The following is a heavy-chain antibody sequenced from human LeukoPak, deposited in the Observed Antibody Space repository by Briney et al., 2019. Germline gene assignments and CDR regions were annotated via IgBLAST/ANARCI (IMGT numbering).Heavy chain of an antibody. Sequence: PGGSLRLSCAASGFTFSSYGMHWVRQAPGKGLEWVAVISYDGSNKYYADSVKGRFTISRDNSKNTLYLQMNSLSAEDTAVYYCATTYYYDSSGYYTGAFDIWGQGTMVTVSS. CDR3: ATTYYYDSSGYYTGAFDI. CDR1: GFTFSSYG. V-gene: IGHV3-30*03. J-gene: IGHJ3*02. D-gene: IGHD3-22*01. CDR2: ISYDGSNK.